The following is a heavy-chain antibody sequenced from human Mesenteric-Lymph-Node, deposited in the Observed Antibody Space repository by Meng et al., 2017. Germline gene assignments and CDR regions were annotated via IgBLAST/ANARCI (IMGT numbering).Heavy chain of an antibody. CDR3: VKDIGEVGYYYGMDV. CDR1: GFTFHDHA. Sequence: GGSLRLSCAASGFTFHDHAMHWVRQTPGKGLEWVSGIYWNGGSTGYADSVKGRFTVSRDNAKNSVYLQMNSLRLEDTALYYCVKDIGEVGYYYGMDVWGQGTTVTVSS. CDR2: IYWNGGST. J-gene: IGHJ6*02. D-gene: IGHD1-26*01. V-gene: IGHV3-9*01.